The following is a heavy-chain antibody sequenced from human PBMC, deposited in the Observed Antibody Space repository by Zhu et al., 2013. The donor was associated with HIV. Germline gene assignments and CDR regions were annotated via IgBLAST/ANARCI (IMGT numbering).Heavy chain of an antibody. J-gene: IGHJ6*03. CDR3: ARVVPAAIGHYYYMDV. CDR1: GYTFTSYG. D-gene: IGHD2-2*02. V-gene: IGHV1-18*01. Sequence: QVQLVQSGAEVKKPGASVKVSCKASGYTFTSYGISWVRQAPGQGLEWMGWISAYNGNTNHAQKLQGRVTMTTDTSTSTAYMELRSPRSDDTAVYYCARVVPAAIGHYYYMDVWGQRDHGSPSP. CDR2: ISAYNGNT.